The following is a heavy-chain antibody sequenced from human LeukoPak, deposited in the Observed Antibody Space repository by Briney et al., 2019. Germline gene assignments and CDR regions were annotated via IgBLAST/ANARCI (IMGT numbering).Heavy chain of an antibody. CDR2: IIPLFGAA. Sequence: ASVKVSCKASGGTFSSYAISWARQAPGQGLEWMGGIIPLFGAAKYAQKFQGRVTITAVESMSTAYMELSSLRSEDTAVYYCARGWLAETTVVTPYNYWGQGTLVTVSS. V-gene: IGHV1-69*13. CDR3: ARGWLAETTVVTPYNY. J-gene: IGHJ4*02. CDR1: GGTFSSYA. D-gene: IGHD4-23*01.